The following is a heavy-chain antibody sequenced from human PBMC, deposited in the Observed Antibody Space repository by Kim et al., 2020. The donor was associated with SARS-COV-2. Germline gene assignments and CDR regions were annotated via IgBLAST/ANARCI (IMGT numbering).Heavy chain of an antibody. V-gene: IGHV3-30*18. CDR3: AKSGTTTVRFSYYYGMDV. J-gene: IGHJ6*02. CDR2: ISYDGSNQ. D-gene: IGHD3-10*01. CDR1: GFTFSNCG. Sequence: GGSLRLSCAASGFTFSNCGMHWVRQAPGKGLEWVALISYDGSNQYYADSLKGRFTISRDNSKNTLYLQMNSLRPEDTAVYYCAKSGTTTVRFSYYYGMDVWGQGTTVTVSS.